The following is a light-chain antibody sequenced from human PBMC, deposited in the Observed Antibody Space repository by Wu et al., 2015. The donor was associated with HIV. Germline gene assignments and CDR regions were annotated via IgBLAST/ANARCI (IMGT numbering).Light chain of an antibody. V-gene: IGKV3-20*01. CDR2: GAS. Sequence: IVLTQSPDILSLSPGESATLSCRASGLISNYLAWYQQRPGQAPRLLIYGASNRATGIPDRFSGSGSGTDFSLTIRRLEPKDFVVYYCQQYDSSPYNFGQGTKLEIK. CDR3: QQYDSSPYN. J-gene: IGKJ2*01. CDR1: GLISNY.